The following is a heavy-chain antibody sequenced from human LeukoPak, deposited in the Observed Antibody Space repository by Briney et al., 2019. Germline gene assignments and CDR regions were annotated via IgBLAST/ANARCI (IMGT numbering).Heavy chain of an antibody. CDR1: GGTFSSYA. D-gene: IGHD3-3*01. Sequence: SVKVSCKASGGTFSSYAISWVRQAPGQGLEWMGGIIPIFGTANYAQKFQGGVTITTDESTSTAYMELSSLRSEDTAVYYCARNFITIFGVVGAFDIWGQGTMVTVSS. J-gene: IGHJ3*02. CDR2: IIPIFGTA. V-gene: IGHV1-69*05. CDR3: ARNFITIFGVVGAFDI.